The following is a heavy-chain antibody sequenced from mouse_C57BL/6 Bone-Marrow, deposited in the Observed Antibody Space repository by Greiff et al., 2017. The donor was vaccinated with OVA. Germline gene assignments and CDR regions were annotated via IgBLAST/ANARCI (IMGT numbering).Heavy chain of an antibody. D-gene: IGHD2-5*01. CDR1: GYTFTDYE. Sequence: VQLQQSGAELVRPGASVTLSCKASGYTFTDYEMHWVKQTPVHGLEWIGAIDPETGGTAYTQTFTGKAILTADKSSSTAYMELRSLTSEDSAVYYCTRGYSNYYAMDYGGQGTSVTVSS. CDR2: IDPETGGT. CDR3: TRGYSNYYAMDY. V-gene: IGHV1-15*01. J-gene: IGHJ4*01.